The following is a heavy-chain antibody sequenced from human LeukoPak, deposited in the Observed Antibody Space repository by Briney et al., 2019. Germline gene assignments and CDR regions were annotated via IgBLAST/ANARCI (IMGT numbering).Heavy chain of an antibody. CDR2: IIPIIGIA. V-gene: IGHV1-69*04. CDR1: GGTFTSYA. D-gene: IGHD2-8*02. J-gene: IGHJ4*02. CDR3: ARTIDRSNSRTVFDY. Sequence: ASVKVSCKASGGTFTSYAISWVRQAPGQGLEWMGRIIPIIGIANYAQKFQGRVTTTADKSTSTAYMELSRLRSKDTAVYYCARTIDRSNSRTVFDYWGQGTLVTVSS.